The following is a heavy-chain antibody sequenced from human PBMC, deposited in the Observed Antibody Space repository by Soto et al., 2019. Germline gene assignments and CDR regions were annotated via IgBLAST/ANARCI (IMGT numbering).Heavy chain of an antibody. Sequence: SETLSLTCTVSGGSISSSSYYWGWIRQPPGKGLEWIGSIYYSGSTYYNPSLKSRVTISVDTSKNQFSLKLSSVTAADTAVYYCARQGSDNWNDVYWFDPWGQGTLVTVSS. CDR2: IYYSGST. V-gene: IGHV4-39*01. CDR3: ARQGSDNWNDVYWFDP. D-gene: IGHD1-20*01. J-gene: IGHJ5*02. CDR1: GGSISSSSYY.